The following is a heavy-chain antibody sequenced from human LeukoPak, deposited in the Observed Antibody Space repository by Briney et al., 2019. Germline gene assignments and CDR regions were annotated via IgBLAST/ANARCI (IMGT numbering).Heavy chain of an antibody. CDR2: ISSTSSYI. V-gene: IGHV3-21*01. Sequence: GGSLRLSCAASGFTFSDYSMHWVRQAPGKGLEWVSCISSTSSYIYYAASVRGRFTISRDNAKNSLYLQMNSLRAEDTAVYYCARGQLWQTGWFDPWGQGTLVTVSS. J-gene: IGHJ5*02. CDR1: GFTFSDYS. D-gene: IGHD5-18*01. CDR3: ARGQLWQTGWFDP.